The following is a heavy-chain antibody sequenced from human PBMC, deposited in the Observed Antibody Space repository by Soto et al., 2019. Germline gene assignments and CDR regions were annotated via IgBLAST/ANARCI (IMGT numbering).Heavy chain of an antibody. V-gene: IGHV4-31*03. D-gene: IGHD3-3*01. CDR3: ARGVDYDFWSGYPVGGGMDV. J-gene: IGHJ6*02. Sequence: SETLSLTCTVSGGSISSGGYYWSWIRQHPGKGLEWIGYIYYSGSTYYNPSLKSRVTISVDTSKNQFSLKLSSVTAADTAVYYCARGVDYDFWSGYPVGGGMDVWGQGTTVTVS. CDR2: IYYSGST. CDR1: GGSISSGGYY.